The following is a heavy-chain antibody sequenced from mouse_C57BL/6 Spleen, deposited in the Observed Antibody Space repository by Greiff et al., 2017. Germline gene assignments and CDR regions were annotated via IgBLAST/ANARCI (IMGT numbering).Heavy chain of an antibody. J-gene: IGHJ3*01. V-gene: IGHV1-69*01. CDR1: GYTFTSYW. CDR3: ARDGAY. CDR2: IDPSDSYT. Sequence: QVQLKESGAELVMPGASVKLSCKASGYTFTSYWMHWVKQRPGQGLEWIGEIDPSDSYTNYNQKFKGKSTLTVDKSSSTAYMQLSSLTSEDSAVYYCARDGAYWGQGTLVTVSA.